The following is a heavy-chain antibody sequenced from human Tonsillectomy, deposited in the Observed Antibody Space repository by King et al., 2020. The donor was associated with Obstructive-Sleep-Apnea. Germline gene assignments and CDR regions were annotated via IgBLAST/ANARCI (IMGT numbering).Heavy chain of an antibody. Sequence: QLVQSGAEVKKPGASVKVSCKASGYIFTSYGITWVRQAPGQGLEWMGWISAYNDNTNYAQNFQGRVTLTTDTSTSTAYMELRSLRSDDTAVYYCARVEITRVRGLIGYFDFGGKGTLVSVPS. J-gene: IGHJ4*02. CDR3: ARVEITRVRGLIGYFDF. V-gene: IGHV1-18*01. D-gene: IGHD3-10*01. CDR2: ISAYNDNT. CDR1: GYIFTSYG.